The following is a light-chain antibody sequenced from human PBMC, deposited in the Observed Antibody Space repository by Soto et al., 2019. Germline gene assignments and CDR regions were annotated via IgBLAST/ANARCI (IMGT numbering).Light chain of an antibody. CDR2: DDN. V-gene: IGLV1-51*01. CDR1: NSNIGTNY. Sequence: QSVLTQPPSVSAAPGQTVTISCSGSNSNIGTNYVSWYQHLPGTAPKLLIFDDNKRPSGIPHRFSASKSGTSATLGITGLQAGDEADYYCGTWDSSLSAEVFGGGTKLTVL. CDR3: GTWDSSLSAEV. J-gene: IGLJ2*01.